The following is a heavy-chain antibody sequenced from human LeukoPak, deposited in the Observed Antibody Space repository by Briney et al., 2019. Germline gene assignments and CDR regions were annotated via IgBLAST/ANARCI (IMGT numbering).Heavy chain of an antibody. V-gene: IGHV1-69*04. CDR1: GGTFSSYA. Sequence: ASVKVSCKASGGTFSSYAISWLRQAPGQGLEWMGRIIPIFGIANYAQKFQGRVTITADKSTSTAYMELSSLRSEDTAVYYCARARYCSGGSCYRVNWFDPWGQGTLVTVSS. CDR3: ARARYCSGGSCYRVNWFDP. D-gene: IGHD2-15*01. CDR2: IIPIFGIA. J-gene: IGHJ5*02.